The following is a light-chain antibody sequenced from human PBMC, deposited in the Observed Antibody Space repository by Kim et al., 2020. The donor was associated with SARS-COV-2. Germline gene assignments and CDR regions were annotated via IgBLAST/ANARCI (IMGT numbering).Light chain of an antibody. V-gene: IGKV1-39*01. CDR1: QSISSY. CDR3: QQSYSTPDT. J-gene: IGKJ2*01. CDR2: AAS. Sequence: SAAEGDRVTITCRASQSISSYLNWYQQKPGKAPTLRIYAASSLQSGVPSRFSGSGSGTDFTLTISSLQPEDFATYDCQQSYSTPDTFGQGTKLEI.